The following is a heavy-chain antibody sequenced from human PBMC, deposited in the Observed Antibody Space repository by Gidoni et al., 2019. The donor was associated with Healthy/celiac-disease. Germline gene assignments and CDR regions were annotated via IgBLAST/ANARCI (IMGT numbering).Heavy chain of an antibody. CDR1: GGSISSSSYY. CDR2: IYYSGST. J-gene: IGHJ5*02. Sequence: QLQLQESGPGLVKPSETLSLPCTVSGGSISSSSYYWGWIRQPPGKGLEWIGSIYYSGSTYYNPSLKSRVTISVDTSKNQFSLKLSSVTAADTAVYYCARRSLINWFDPWGQGTLVTVSS. CDR3: ARRSLINWFDP. V-gene: IGHV4-39*01.